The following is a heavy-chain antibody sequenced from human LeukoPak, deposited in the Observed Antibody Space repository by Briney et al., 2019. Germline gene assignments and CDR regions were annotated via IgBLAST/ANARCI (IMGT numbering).Heavy chain of an antibody. CDR3: ARGRSDSSPHSDY. V-gene: IGHV4-34*01. CDR2: ISHSGRT. Sequence: PSETLSLTCAVYGGSFSGYYWSWIRQPPGKGLEWIGEISHSGRTNYNPSLKSRVTISVDTSKNQFSLQLSSVTAADTAVYYCARGRSDSSPHSDYWGQGTLVTVSS. J-gene: IGHJ4*02. CDR1: GGSFSGYY. D-gene: IGHD6-19*01.